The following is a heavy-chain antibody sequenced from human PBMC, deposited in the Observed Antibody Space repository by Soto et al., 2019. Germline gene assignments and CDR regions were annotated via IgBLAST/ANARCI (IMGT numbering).Heavy chain of an antibody. CDR1: GGSISSYY. J-gene: IGHJ6*02. D-gene: IGHD5-18*01. Sequence: SETLSLTCTVSGGSISSYYWSWIRQPPGQGLEWIGYIYNSGSTNYNPSLKSRVTISVDTSKNQFSLKLRSVSAADTAVYYCARTVDTTTDYYYYGMDVWGQGTTVTV. CDR2: IYNSGST. V-gene: IGHV4-59*01. CDR3: ARTVDTTTDYYYYGMDV.